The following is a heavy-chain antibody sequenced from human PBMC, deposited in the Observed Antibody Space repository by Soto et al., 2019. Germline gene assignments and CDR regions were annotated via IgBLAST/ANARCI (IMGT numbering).Heavy chain of an antibody. V-gene: IGHV3-74*01. Sequence: PGRSLRLSCAASGFTFSSYWMHWVRQAPGKGLVWVSRINSDGSSTSYADSVKGRFTISRDNAKNTLYLQMNSLRAEDTAVYYCARGTHSKTIAAYWGQGTLVTXSS. J-gene: IGHJ4*02. CDR3: ARGTHSKTIAAY. CDR1: GFTFSSYW. CDR2: INSDGSST. D-gene: IGHD6-13*01.